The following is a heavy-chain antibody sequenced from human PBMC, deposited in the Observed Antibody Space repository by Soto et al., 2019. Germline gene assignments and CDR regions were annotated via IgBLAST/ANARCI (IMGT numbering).Heavy chain of an antibody. J-gene: IGHJ5*02. CDR1: GYSISSGYY. D-gene: IGHD3-3*01. CDR3: AARGYDFWSGYYTPVGHWFDP. Sequence: SETLSLTCAVSGYSISSGYYWGWIRQPPGKGLEWIGSIYHSGRTYYNPSLKSRVTISVDTSKNQFSLKLSSVTAADTAVYYCAARGYDFWSGYYTPVGHWFDPWGQGTQVTVSS. CDR2: IYHSGRT. V-gene: IGHV4-38-2*01.